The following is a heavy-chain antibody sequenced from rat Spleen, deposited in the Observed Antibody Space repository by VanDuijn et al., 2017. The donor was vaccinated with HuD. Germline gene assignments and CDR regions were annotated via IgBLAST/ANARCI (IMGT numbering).Heavy chain of an antibody. Sequence: EVHLVESGGGLVQPGKSLKLSCSASGFTFSSYGMHWIRQPPGKGLDWVAYISYEGSHTYYGDSVKGRFTISRDNAKSTLYLQMNSLRSEDTATYYCVRPDSSLYVMDAWGQGASVTVSS. J-gene: IGHJ4*01. V-gene: IGHV5-22*01. CDR1: GFTFSSYG. D-gene: IGHD1-2*01. CDR2: ISYEGSHT. CDR3: VRPDSSLYVMDA.